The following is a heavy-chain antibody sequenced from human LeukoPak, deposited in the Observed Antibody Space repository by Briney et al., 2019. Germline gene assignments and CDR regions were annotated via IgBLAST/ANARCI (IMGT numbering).Heavy chain of an antibody. J-gene: IGHJ4*02. CDR2: IYYSGST. D-gene: IGHD6-19*01. V-gene: IGHV4-59*01. Sequence: SETLSLTCTVSGGSISSYYWSWIRQPPGKGLEWIGYIYYSGSTNYNPSLKSRVTISVDTSKNQFSLKLSSVTAADTAAYYCARGIWGYSSGPNDYWGQGTLVTVSS. CDR1: GGSISSYY. CDR3: ARGIWGYSSGPNDY.